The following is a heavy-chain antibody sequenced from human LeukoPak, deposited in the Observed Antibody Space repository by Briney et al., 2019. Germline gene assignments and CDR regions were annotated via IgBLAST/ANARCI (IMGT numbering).Heavy chain of an antibody. V-gene: IGHV3-11*01. CDR2: VSGSGSTK. D-gene: IGHD6-19*01. CDR1: GFTFSDYY. Sequence: GGSLRLSCAASGFTFSDYYMGWIRQAPGQGLEWISYVSGSGSTKYYAESVKGRFTISRDNAKNSLYLQMNSLGVEDTAVYYCARPGVAGYFDYWGQGTLVTVSS. CDR3: ARPGVAGYFDY. J-gene: IGHJ4*02.